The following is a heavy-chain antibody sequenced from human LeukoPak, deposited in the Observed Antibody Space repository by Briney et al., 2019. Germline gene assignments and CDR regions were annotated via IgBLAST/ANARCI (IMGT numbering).Heavy chain of an antibody. V-gene: IGHV4-59*01. CDR2: IYYSGST. CDR3: ARAGIVSGSSRNFDY. J-gene: IGHJ4*02. Sequence: SETLSLTCTVSGGSISSYYWSWIRQPPGKGLEWIGYIYYSGSTSYNPSLKSRVTISVDTSKNQFSLKLSSVTAADTAVYYCARAGIVSGSSRNFDYWGQGTLVTVSS. CDR1: GGSISSYY. D-gene: IGHD1-26*01.